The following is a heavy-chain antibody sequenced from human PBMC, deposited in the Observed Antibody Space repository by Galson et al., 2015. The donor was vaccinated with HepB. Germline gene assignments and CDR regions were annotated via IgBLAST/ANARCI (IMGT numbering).Heavy chain of an antibody. CDR3: ARDRGGIQLWPYYFDH. D-gene: IGHD5-18*01. Sequence: SVKVSCKASGGTFSSYTISWVRQAPGQGLEWMGRIIPILGIANYAQKFQGRVTITADKSTSTAYMELSSLRSEDTAVYYCARDRGGIQLWPYYFDHWGQGTLVTVSS. CDR2: IIPILGIA. J-gene: IGHJ4*02. CDR1: GGTFSSYT. V-gene: IGHV1-69*04.